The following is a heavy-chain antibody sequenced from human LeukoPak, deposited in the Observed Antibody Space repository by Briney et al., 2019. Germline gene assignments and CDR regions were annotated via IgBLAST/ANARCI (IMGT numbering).Heavy chain of an antibody. CDR1: GSTFSTYW. J-gene: IGHJ4*02. CDR3: ARLMFLWPPIYFDY. V-gene: IGHV3-7*01. Sequence: GGSLRLSCAASGSTFSTYWMSWVRQAPGKGLEWVANIKQDGSETFYVDSVKGRFTISRDNARNSVYLQMNSLRAEDSAVYYCARLMFLWPPIYFDYWGQGTLVTVSS. CDR2: IKQDGSET. D-gene: IGHD2-8*01.